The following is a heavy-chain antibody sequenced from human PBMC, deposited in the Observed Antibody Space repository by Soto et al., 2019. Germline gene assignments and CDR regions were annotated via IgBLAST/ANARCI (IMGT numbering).Heavy chain of an antibody. CDR3: ARDMSGGTYNYYYGMDV. J-gene: IGHJ6*02. D-gene: IGHD1-26*01. CDR2: ISGSGGST. V-gene: IGHV3-23*01. Sequence: PGGSLRLSCAASGFTFSSYAMNWVRQAPGKGLEWVSVISGSGGSTYYADSVKGRFTISRDNSKNTLYLQMNSLRAEDTAVYYCARDMSGGTYNYYYGMDVWGQGTTVTVSS. CDR1: GFTFSSYA.